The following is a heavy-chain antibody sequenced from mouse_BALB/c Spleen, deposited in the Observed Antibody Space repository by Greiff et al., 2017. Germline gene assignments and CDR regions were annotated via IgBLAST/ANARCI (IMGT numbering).Heavy chain of an antibody. D-gene: IGHD1-1*01. CDR3: ASAGNYYGSYWYFDV. V-gene: IGHV5-6-5*01. CDR2: ISSGGST. J-gene: IGHJ1*01. Sequence: EVKLQESGGGLVKPGGSLKLSCAASGFTFSSYAMSWVRQTPEKRLEWVASISSGGSTYYPDSVKGRFTISRDNARNILYLQMSSLRSEDTAMYYCASAGNYYGSYWYFDVWGAGTTVTVSS. CDR1: GFTFSSYA.